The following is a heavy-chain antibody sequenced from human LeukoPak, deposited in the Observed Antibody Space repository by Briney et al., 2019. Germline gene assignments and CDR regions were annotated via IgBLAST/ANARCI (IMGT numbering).Heavy chain of an antibody. Sequence: PGGSLRLSCAASGFTFSSYEMNWVRQAPGKGLEWVSYISSSGSTIYYADSVKGRFTISRDNAKNSLYLQMNSLRAEDTAVYYCASEVVAAVYYYYGMDVWGQGTTVTVSS. J-gene: IGHJ6*02. CDR1: GFTFSSYE. CDR2: ISSSGSTI. V-gene: IGHV3-48*03. D-gene: IGHD2-15*01. CDR3: ASEVVAAVYYYYGMDV.